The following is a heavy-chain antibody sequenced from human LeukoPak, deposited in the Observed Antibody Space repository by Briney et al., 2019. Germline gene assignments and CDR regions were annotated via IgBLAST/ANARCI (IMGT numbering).Heavy chain of an antibody. CDR2: IRYDGSKK. J-gene: IGHJ4*02. CDR3: VRTGDKERLDY. CDR1: GFTFNNFA. Sequence: GGSLRLSCAASGFTFNNFARHWVRQAPGKGLEWVALIRYDGSKKDYADSVKGRFTISRDNSKNTLYLQMNSVRAEDTAMYYCVRTGDKERLDYCGQGTLVTVSS. D-gene: IGHD1-26*01. V-gene: IGHV3-33*08.